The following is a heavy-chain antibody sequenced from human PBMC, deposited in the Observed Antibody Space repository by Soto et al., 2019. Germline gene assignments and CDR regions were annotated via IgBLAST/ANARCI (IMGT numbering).Heavy chain of an antibody. CDR1: GFTFSSYA. Sequence: PGGSLRLSCAASGFTFSSYAMHWVRQAPGKGLEWVAVMSYDGSNKYYADSVKGRFTISRDNSKNTLYLQMNSLRAEDTAVYYCARELRLVTTSYYYGMDVWDQGTTVTVSS. J-gene: IGHJ6*02. D-gene: IGHD6-19*01. CDR2: MSYDGSNK. CDR3: ARELRLVTTSYYYGMDV. V-gene: IGHV3-30-3*01.